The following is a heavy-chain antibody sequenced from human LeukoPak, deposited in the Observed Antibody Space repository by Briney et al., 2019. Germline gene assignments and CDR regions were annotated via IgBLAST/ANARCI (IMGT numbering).Heavy chain of an antibody. CDR1: GGSISSYY. V-gene: IGHV4-59*01. D-gene: IGHD3-10*01. J-gene: IGHJ5*02. Sequence: PSETLSLTCTVSGGSISSYYWSWIRQPPGKGLEWIGYIYYSGSTNYNPSLKSRVTISVDTSKHQFPLKLSSVTAADTAVYYCARTFGFNWFDPWGQGTLVTVSS. CDR2: IYYSGST. CDR3: ARTFGFNWFDP.